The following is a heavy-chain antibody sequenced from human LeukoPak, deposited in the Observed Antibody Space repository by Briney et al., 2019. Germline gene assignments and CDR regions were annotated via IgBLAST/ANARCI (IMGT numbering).Heavy chain of an antibody. V-gene: IGHV4-59*12. D-gene: IGHD3-3*01. J-gene: IGHJ5*02. CDR3: ARGRASYDFWSGYLAPNWFDP. CDR1: GGSISSYY. CDR2: IYYSGTT. Sequence: KTSETLSLTCTVSGGSISSYYWSWIRQPPGKGLEWIGYIYYSGTTNYNPSLKSRVTISVDTSKNQFSLKLSSVTAADTAVYYCARGRASYDFWSGYLAPNWFDPWGQGTLVTVSS.